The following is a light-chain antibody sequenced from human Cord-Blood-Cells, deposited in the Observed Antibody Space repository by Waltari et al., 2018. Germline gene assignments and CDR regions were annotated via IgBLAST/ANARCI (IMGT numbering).Light chain of an antibody. CDR1: QSIRSW. CDR2: DAS. V-gene: IGKV1-5*01. Sequence: DIQMTQSPSTLSASVGDRFTITCRASQSIRSWLAWYQQKPGKAPKLLIYDASSLESGVPSRFSGSGSGTEFTLTISSLQPDDFATYYCQQYNSYTWTFGQGTKVEIK. CDR3: QQYNSYTWT. J-gene: IGKJ1*01.